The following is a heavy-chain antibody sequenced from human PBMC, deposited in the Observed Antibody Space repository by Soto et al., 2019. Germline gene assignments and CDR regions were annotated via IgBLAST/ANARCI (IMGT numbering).Heavy chain of an antibody. V-gene: IGHV1-46*01. CDR1: GHTFTSYY. Sequence: ASVKVSCKASGHTFTSYYMHWVRQAPGQGLEWMGIINPSGGSTSYAQKFQGRVTMTRDTSTSTVYMELSSLRSEDTAVYYCAREDRYCTNGVCYIWPRGTDVWGQGTTVTVS. D-gene: IGHD2-8*01. CDR3: AREDRYCTNGVCYIWPRGTDV. J-gene: IGHJ6*02. CDR2: INPSGGST.